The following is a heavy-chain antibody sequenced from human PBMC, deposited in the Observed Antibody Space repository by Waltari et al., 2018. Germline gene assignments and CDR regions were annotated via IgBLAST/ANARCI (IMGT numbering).Heavy chain of an antibody. D-gene: IGHD2-15*01. V-gene: IGHV4-4*02. CDR3: ARDRGRGLYLEC. Sequence: GRWVGPTPGEGLGWIGQVYRSGKTNYNPSFASRATLSLDASINQFSLKLTSAAAADSGVYYCARDRGRGLYLECWGRGALITVSP. CDR2: VYRSGKT. J-gene: IGHJ4*02.